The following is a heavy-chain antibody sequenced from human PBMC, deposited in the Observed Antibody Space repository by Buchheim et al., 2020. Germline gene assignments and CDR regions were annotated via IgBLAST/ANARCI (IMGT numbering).Heavy chain of an antibody. CDR1: GVTSTGYY. CDR3: AKSRMWFSGNS. Sequence: QVQLVQSGAEVKKPGASVKLSCTASGVTSTGYYMHWVRQAPGQGLEWMGTINPSVGAATYAQRFRGRVTITSDTSTSQFYMDMSSLTSEDTALYYCAKSRMWFSGNSWG. D-gene: IGHD2-21*01. J-gene: IGHJ5*01. CDR2: INPSVGAA. V-gene: IGHV1-46*01.